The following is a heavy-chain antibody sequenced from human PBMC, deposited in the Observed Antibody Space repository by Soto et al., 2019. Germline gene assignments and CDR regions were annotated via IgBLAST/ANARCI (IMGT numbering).Heavy chain of an antibody. CDR1: GFNFKKFA. CDR3: AKDDYSNYPPGMDV. CDR2: ISCCGGSA. V-gene: IGHV3-23*01. J-gene: IGHJ6*02. Sequence: EVQLLESGGGVVQPGGSLRLSCVASGFNFKKFAMAWVRQAAGEGLEWVSGISCCGGSASYADSVKGRFSIARDDSKNTVSLQLNSLRAEDTAVYYCAKDDYSNYPPGMDVWGQGTTVTVSS. D-gene: IGHD4-4*01.